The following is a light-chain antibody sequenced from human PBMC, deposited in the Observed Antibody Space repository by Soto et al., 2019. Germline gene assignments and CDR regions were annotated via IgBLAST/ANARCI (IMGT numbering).Light chain of an antibody. Sequence: DIQMTQSPSSLSASVGDRVTITCRASQSISSYLNWYQQKPGKAPKLLIYAASSLQSGVPSRFSGSGSGTDFTLTISSLQPEDFATYYCQQSYSIPVTFGPGTKVGIK. V-gene: IGKV1-39*01. CDR2: AAS. J-gene: IGKJ3*01. CDR3: QQSYSIPVT. CDR1: QSISSY.